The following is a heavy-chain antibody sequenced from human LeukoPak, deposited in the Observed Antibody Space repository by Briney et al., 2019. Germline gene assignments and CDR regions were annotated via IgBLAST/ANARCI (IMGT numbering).Heavy chain of an antibody. CDR1: GFTFSSYS. CDR2: IRYDGSNK. J-gene: IGHJ3*02. V-gene: IGHV3-30*02. CDR3: AKDRGGHSWEAFDI. D-gene: IGHD1-26*01. Sequence: GGSLRLSCAASGFTFSSYSMHWVRQAPGKGLEWVAFIRYDGSNKYYADSVKGRFTISRDNSKNTLYLQMNSLRAEDTAVYYRAKDRGGHSWEAFDIWGQGTMVTVSS.